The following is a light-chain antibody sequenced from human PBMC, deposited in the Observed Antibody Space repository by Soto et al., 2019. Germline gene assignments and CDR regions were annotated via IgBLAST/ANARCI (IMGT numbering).Light chain of an antibody. Sequence: EIVLTQSPATLALSPGERATLSCRASRSVSRNYLAWYQQKPGQATRLLIYEASSRSTGIPDRFSGSASGTDFTLTISRLEPEDFAVYYCQQYVTSPLTFGGGTKVEIK. CDR1: RSVSRNY. J-gene: IGKJ4*01. V-gene: IGKV3-20*01. CDR3: QQYVTSPLT. CDR2: EAS.